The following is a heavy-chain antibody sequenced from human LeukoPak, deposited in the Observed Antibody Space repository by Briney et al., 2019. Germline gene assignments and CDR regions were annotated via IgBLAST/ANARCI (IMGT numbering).Heavy chain of an antibody. Sequence: ASVKVSCKASGYTFTGYYMHWVRQAPGQGLEWMGWINPNSGGTNYAQKFQGRVTMTRDTSISTAYMELSRLRSDDTAVYYCAREYYDSSGYSYYFDYWGQGTLVTVSP. CDR2: INPNSGGT. J-gene: IGHJ4*02. CDR3: AREYYDSSGYSYYFDY. V-gene: IGHV1-2*02. D-gene: IGHD3-22*01. CDR1: GYTFTGYY.